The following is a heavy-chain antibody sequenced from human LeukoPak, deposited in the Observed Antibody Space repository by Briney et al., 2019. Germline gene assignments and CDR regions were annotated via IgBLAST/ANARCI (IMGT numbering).Heavy chain of an antibody. CDR1: GFTFSTYA. CDR3: ARRNGPSVDITMVGFDP. V-gene: IGHV3-23*01. CDR2: INDGGDYT. D-gene: IGHD5-18*01. J-gene: IGHJ5*02. Sequence: GGSLRLSCGASGFTFSTYAMSWVRQAPGKGLEWVSAINDGGDYTYYADSVKGRFTISRDNSKSMLYLQMNSLRAEDTAVYFCARRNGPSVDITMVGFDPWGQGTLVSVSS.